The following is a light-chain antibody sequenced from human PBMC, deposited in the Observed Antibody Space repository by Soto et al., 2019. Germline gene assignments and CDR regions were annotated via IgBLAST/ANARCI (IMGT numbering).Light chain of an antibody. Sequence: SEELTQPPSGSVAPGQTARITWGGNKVGSKSVHRYQRKPGQVPGLVVYDDSDRPSGIPERFSGSNSGNTATLTISRVEAGDEADYYCQVWDSSSDHNVFGTGTKVTVL. CDR3: QVWDSSSDHNV. CDR1: KVGSKS. V-gene: IGLV3-21*02. CDR2: DDS. J-gene: IGLJ1*01.